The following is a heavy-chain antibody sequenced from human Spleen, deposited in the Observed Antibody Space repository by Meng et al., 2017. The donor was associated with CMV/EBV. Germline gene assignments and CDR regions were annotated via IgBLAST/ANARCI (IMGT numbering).Heavy chain of an antibody. CDR3: VRDSGRLRYFDWSSNYFDY. D-gene: IGHD3-9*01. CDR2: VSSNGGST. J-gene: IGHJ4*02. CDR1: FSNHG. V-gene: IGHV3-64*02. Sequence: FSNHGFHWVRQAQGQGLESVSAVSSNGGSTYYAESVKGRFSISRDNSKNTVFLQMGSLRPEDMAVYYCVRDSGRLRYFDWSSNYFDYWGQGTLVTVSS.